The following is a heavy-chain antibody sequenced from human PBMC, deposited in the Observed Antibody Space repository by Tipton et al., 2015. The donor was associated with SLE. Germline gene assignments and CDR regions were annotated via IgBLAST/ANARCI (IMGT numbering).Heavy chain of an antibody. CDR2: ISGGGDST. Sequence: SLRLSCAASGFMFSNYAMNWVRQVPGKGLEWVSFISGGGDSTKYADSVRGRFTVSRDNAENALYLQMTTLSVEDTAVYYCARDDETNSAWYNWLDPWGQGTQVTVSS. J-gene: IGHJ5*02. CDR3: ARDDETNSAWYNWLDP. V-gene: IGHV3-74*03. D-gene: IGHD1-14*01. CDR1: GFMFSNYA.